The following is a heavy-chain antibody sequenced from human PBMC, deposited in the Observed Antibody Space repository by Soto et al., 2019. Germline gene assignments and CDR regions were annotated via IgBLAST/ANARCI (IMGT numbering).Heavy chain of an antibody. Sequence: SVKVSCKASGGTFSSDAISWVRQAPGQGLEWMGGIIPIFGTANYAQKFQGRVTITADKSTSTAYMELSSLRSEDTAVYYCARDPRTTWDYYYGMDVWGQGTTVTVSS. V-gene: IGHV1-69*06. J-gene: IGHJ6*02. CDR3: ARDPRTTWDYYYGMDV. CDR1: GGTFSSDA. CDR2: IIPIFGTA. D-gene: IGHD1-7*01.